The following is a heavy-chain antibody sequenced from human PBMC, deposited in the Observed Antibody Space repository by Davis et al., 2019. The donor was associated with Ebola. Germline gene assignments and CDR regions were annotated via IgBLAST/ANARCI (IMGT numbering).Heavy chain of an antibody. V-gene: IGHV3-23*01. J-gene: IGHJ4*02. D-gene: IGHD3-22*01. CDR1: GFTFSSYA. Sequence: PGGFLRLSCAASGFTFSSYAMSWVRQAPGKGLEWVSAISGSGGSTYYADSVKGRFTISRDNSKNTLYLQMNSLRAEDTAVYYCAKVDEDYYDSSGYYYPWDYWGQGTLVTVSS. CDR3: AKVDEDYYDSSGYYYPWDY. CDR2: ISGSGGST.